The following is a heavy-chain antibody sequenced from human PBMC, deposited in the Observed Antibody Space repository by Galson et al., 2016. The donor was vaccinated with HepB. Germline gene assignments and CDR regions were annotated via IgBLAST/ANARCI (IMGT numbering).Heavy chain of an antibody. V-gene: IGHV3-23*01. D-gene: IGHD5-18*01. J-gene: IGHJ3*02. CDR2: VTSTGDLT. CDR3: LIDPRGTPWLVARDPSDI. Sequence: SLRLSCAASGVSFSSFDMSWVRQAPGKGLEWVSSVTSTGDLTYYAASVKGRFTISRDNSKNTLFLQMNNLRAEDTALYYCLIDPRGTPWLVARDPSDIWGQGTLVTVSS. CDR1: GVSFSSFD.